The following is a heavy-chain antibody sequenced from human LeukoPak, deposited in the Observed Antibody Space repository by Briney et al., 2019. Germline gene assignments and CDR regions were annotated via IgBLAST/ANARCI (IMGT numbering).Heavy chain of an antibody. J-gene: IGHJ4*02. CDR1: GFTVSSYS. Sequence: GGSLRLACAVSGFTVSSYSMNWVRQAPGNRLEWVSSIIGRGRDTYYADSVKGQFTISRDNSKNTLYLQMNRLRAEDTAVYYCARTYFGSGNTLVHWGQGTLVTVSS. V-gene: IGHV3-23*01. CDR3: ARTYFGSGNTLVH. CDR2: IIGRGRDT. D-gene: IGHD3-10*01.